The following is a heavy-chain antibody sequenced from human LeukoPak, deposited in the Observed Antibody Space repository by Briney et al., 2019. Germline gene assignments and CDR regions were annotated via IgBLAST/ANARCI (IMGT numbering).Heavy chain of an antibody. Sequence: GGSLRLSCAASGFSFSTYWMTWVRQAPGKGLECVANIKTDGSETYYLDSVKGRFTVSRDNAKSSLYLQMNNLRVEDTAVYYCTRDLNHDSSGRGQGTLVTVSS. J-gene: IGHJ4*02. D-gene: IGHD3-22*01. CDR1: GFSFSTYW. CDR2: IKTDGSET. CDR3: TRDLNHDSSG. V-gene: IGHV3-7*01.